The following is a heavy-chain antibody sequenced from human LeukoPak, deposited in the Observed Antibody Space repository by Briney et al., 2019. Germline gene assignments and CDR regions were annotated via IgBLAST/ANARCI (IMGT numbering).Heavy chain of an antibody. CDR1: GGTFSSYA. V-gene: IGHV1-3*01. CDR3: ARLGSPGVGALY. J-gene: IGHJ4*02. Sequence: ASVKVSCKASGGTFSSYAMHWVRQAPGQRLEWMGWINAGNGNTKYSQKFQGRVTITRDTSASTAYMELSSLRSEDTAVYYCARLGSPGVGALYWGQGTLVTVSS. D-gene: IGHD1-26*01. CDR2: INAGNGNT.